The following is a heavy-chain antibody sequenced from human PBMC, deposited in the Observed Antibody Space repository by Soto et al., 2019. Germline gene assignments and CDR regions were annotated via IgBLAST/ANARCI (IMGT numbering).Heavy chain of an antibody. CDR3: ATHYYSNYDDYFDY. Sequence: SETLSHTCAVYGGSFSGYYWIWIRQPPGKGLEWIGEINHSGSTNYNPSLKSRVTISVDTSKNQFSLKLSSVAAADTAVYYCATHYYSNYDDYFDYWGQGTLVTVSS. CDR1: GGSFSGYY. D-gene: IGHD4-4*01. CDR2: INHSGST. V-gene: IGHV4-34*01. J-gene: IGHJ4*02.